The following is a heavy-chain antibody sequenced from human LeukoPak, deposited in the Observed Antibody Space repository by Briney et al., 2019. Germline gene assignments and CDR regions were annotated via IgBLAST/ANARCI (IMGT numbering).Heavy chain of an antibody. CDR2: IWFGGINE. J-gene: IGHJ4*02. D-gene: IGHD2-15*01. V-gene: IGHV3-33*01. CDR1: GFTFSRYG. CDR3: ARGGPGYCSDDTCYKVFDC. Sequence: PRRALRLSCAASGFTFSRYGMRWVGQAPRKRLGGVAVIWFGGINEYFPDSVNCRFTISRDYSMNPLYLRMNSLKVEDAVVYFCARGGPGYCSDDTCYKVFDCGGQGTRVTVS.